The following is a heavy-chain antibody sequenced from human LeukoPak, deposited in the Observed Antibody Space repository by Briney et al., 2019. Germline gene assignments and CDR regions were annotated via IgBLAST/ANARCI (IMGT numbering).Heavy chain of an antibody. CDR1: GFTFSSYG. CDR2: ISSSSSYI. CDR3: ARAMGELLVDY. J-gene: IGHJ4*02. D-gene: IGHD1-26*01. V-gene: IGHV3-21*01. Sequence: GGSLRLSCEASGFTFSSYGMHWVRQAPGKGLEWVSSISSSSSYIYYADSVKGRFTISRDNAKNSLYLQMNSLRAEDTAVYYCARAMGELLVDYWGQGTLVTVSS.